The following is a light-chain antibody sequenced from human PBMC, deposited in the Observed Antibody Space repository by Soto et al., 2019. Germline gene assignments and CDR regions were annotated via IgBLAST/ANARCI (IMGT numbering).Light chain of an antibody. CDR1: QSVSSN. CDR3: QQYNNWPPWT. Sequence: EIVITQSPATLSVSPGERATLSCSASQSVSSNLAWYQQKPGQAPRLLIYGASTRATGIPARFSGSGSGTEFTLTISSLQSEDFAVYYCQQYNNWPPWTVGQGTKVDIK. CDR2: GAS. V-gene: IGKV3-15*01. J-gene: IGKJ1*01.